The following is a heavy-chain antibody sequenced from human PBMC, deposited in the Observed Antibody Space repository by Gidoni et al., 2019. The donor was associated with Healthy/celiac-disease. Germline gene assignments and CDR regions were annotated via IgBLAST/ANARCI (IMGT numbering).Heavy chain of an antibody. CDR3: ARDGPDCSGGSCYVPWFDP. J-gene: IGHJ5*02. D-gene: IGHD2-15*01. V-gene: IGHV1-46*01. Sequence: QVQLVQSGAEVKKPGASVKVSCKASGYTFTSYYMHWVRQAPGQGLEWMGIINPSGGSTSYAQKFQGRVTMTRDTSTSTVYMELSSLRSEDTAVYYCARDGPDCSGGSCYVPWFDPWGQGTLVTVSS. CDR2: INPSGGST. CDR1: GYTFTSYY.